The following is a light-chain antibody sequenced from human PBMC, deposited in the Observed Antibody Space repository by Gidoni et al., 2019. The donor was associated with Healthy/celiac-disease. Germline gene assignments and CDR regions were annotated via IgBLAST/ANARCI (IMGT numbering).Light chain of an antibody. J-gene: IGLJ3*02. CDR2: DVS. CDR1: SSDVGGYNY. V-gene: IGLV2-14*03. Sequence: QSALTQPASVSGSPGQSITISCPVTSSDVGGYNYVSWYQQHPGKAPKLIIYDVSNRPSGVSNRFSCSKSGNTASLTISVLQADDEADYYCSSYTSSSTRVFGGGTKLTVL. CDR3: SSYTSSSTRV.